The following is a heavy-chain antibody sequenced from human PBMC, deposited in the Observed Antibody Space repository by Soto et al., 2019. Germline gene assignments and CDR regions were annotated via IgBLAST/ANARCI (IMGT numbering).Heavy chain of an antibody. CDR2: INAGNGNT. J-gene: IGHJ6*02. CDR3: ARSSPIVVVPAAHYYYGMDV. CDR1: GYTFTSYA. V-gene: IGHV1-3*01. D-gene: IGHD2-2*01. Sequence: QVQLVQSGAEVKKPGASVKVSCKASGYTFTSYAMHWVRQAPGQRLEWMGWINAGNGNTKYSQKFQGRVTITRDTSASTAYMEQSSLRSEDTAVYYCARSSPIVVVPAAHYYYGMDVWGQGTTVTVSS.